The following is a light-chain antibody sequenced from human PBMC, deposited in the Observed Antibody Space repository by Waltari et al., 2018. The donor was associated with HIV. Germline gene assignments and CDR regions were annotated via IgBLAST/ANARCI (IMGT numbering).Light chain of an antibody. J-gene: IGKJ2*01. CDR3: QQYYSTPYT. CDR1: QSLLYSSNNKNS. CDR2: WTS. Sequence: DIVMTQSPDSLAVSLGERATINCKSSQSLLYSSNNKNSLAWYQQKPGQPPTLLIYWTSTRNSGVPDRFSGSGSGTDFTLTISSLQAEDVVVYYCQQYYSTPYTFGQGTKLGIK. V-gene: IGKV4-1*01.